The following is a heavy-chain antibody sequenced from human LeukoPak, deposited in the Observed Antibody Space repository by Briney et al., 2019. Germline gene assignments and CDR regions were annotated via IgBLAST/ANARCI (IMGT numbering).Heavy chain of an antibody. CDR2: INPSGGST. CDR3: ARAELDYYDSSGYFTL. D-gene: IGHD3-22*01. J-gene: IGHJ4*02. CDR1: GYTLTELS. Sequence: ASVRVSCKVSGYTLTELSMHWVRQAPGQGVEWMGIINPSGGSTSYAQKFQGRVTMTRDTSTSTVYMELSSLRSEDTAVYYCARAELDYYDSSGYFTLWGQGTLVTVSS. V-gene: IGHV1-46*01.